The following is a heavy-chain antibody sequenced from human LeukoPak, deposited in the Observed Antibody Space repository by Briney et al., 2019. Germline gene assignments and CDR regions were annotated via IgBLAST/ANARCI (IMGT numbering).Heavy chain of an antibody. Sequence: GGSLRLSCAASGFTFSNAWMSWVRRAPGKGLEWVGRIKSKTDGGTTDYAAPVKGRFTISRDDSKNTLYLQMNSLKTEDTAAYYCTTFSTYDSSGYPFDYWGQGTLVTVSS. J-gene: IGHJ4*02. D-gene: IGHD3-22*01. V-gene: IGHV3-15*01. CDR2: IKSKTDGGTT. CDR3: TTFSTYDSSGYPFDY. CDR1: GFTFSNAW.